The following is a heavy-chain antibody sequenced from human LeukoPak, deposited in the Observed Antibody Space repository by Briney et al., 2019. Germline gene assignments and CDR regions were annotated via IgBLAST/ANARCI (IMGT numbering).Heavy chain of an antibody. Sequence: PGGSLRLSCAASGFTFSSYWMRWVRQAPGKGLVWVSRINSDGSSTSYADSVKGRFTISRDNAKNTLYLQMNSLRAEDTAVYYCAREGDDYGDFDYWGQGTLVTVSS. CDR1: GFTFSSYW. D-gene: IGHD4-17*01. V-gene: IGHV3-74*01. CDR2: INSDGSST. CDR3: AREGDDYGDFDY. J-gene: IGHJ4*02.